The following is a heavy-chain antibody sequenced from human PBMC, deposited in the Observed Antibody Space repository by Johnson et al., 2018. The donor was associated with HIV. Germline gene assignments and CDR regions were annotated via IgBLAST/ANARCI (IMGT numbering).Heavy chain of an antibody. Sequence: QLVESGGGVVRPGGSLRLSCAASGFTFSSYAMSWVRQAPGKGLEWVSAISGSGGSTYHADSVKGRFTISRDNSKNSLYMQMNSLRAEDTAVYYCARDRGRVITFGGVMRKDAFDIWGQGTKVTVSS. J-gene: IGHJ3*02. CDR1: GFTFSSYA. CDR2: ISGSGGST. V-gene: IGHV3-23*04. CDR3: ARDRGRVITFGGVMRKDAFDI. D-gene: IGHD3-16*01.